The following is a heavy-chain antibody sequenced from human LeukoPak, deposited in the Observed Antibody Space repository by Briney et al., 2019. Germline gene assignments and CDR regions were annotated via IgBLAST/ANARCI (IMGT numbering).Heavy chain of an antibody. V-gene: IGHV1-69*01. CDR3: ARVVAAAGHDAFDI. J-gene: IGHJ3*02. CDR1: GGTFSSYA. Sequence: SVKVSCKASGGTFSSYAISWVRQAPGQGLEWMGGIIPIFGTANYAQKFQGRVTITADESTSTAYMELSSLRSEDTAVYCCARVVAAAGHDAFDIWGQGTMVTVSS. D-gene: IGHD6-13*01. CDR2: IIPIFGTA.